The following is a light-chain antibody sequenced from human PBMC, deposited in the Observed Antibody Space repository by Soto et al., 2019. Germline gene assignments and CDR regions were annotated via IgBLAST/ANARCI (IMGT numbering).Light chain of an antibody. CDR2: GAS. CDR1: QSVSSSY. Sequence: EIVLTQSPGTLSLSPGERATLSCRASQSVSSSYLAWYQQKPGQAPRLLIYGASSRATGIPDRFSGSGSGTDFTLTISRLESEDFAVYYCQQYGSSGTFGQGTKLEIK. CDR3: QQYGSSGT. V-gene: IGKV3-20*01. J-gene: IGKJ2*02.